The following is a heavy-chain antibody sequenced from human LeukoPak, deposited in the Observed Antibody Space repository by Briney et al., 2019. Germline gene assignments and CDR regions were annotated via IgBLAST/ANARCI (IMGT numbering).Heavy chain of an antibody. CDR2: INQDGKTK. CDR1: GFTFSDSW. D-gene: IGHD4-17*01. CDR3: ARDPAYGALDY. V-gene: IGHV3-7*01. Sequence: GGSLRLSCAASGFTFSDSWMTWVRQAPGRGLEWVADINQDGKTKSYMDSVEGRFTISRDNARNSMYLQMSSLRAEDTAVYYCARDPAYGALDYWGQGILVTVSS. J-gene: IGHJ4*02.